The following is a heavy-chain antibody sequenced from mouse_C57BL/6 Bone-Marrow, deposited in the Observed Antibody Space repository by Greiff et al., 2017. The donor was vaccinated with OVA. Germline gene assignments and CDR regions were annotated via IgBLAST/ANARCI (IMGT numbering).Heavy chain of an antibody. D-gene: IGHD5-5*01. CDR2: INPNNGGT. CDR1: GYTFTDYN. V-gene: IGHV1-18*01. CDR3: ARETTRGYYFDY. Sequence: EVQLQQSGPELVKPGASVKIPCKASGYTFTDYNMDWVKQSHGKSLEWIGDINPNNGGTIYNQKFKGKATLTVDKSSSTAYMELRSLTSEDTAVYYCARETTRGYYFDYWGQGTTLTVSS. J-gene: IGHJ2*01.